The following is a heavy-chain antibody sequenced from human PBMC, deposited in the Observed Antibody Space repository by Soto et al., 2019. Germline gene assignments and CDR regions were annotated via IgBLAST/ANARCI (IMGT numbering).Heavy chain of an antibody. CDR3: AREKKITGLPSTFDY. CDR1: GGSISSGGYY. D-gene: IGHD1-20*01. V-gene: IGHV4-31*03. J-gene: IGHJ4*02. Sequence: SETLSLTCTVSGGSISSGGYYWSWIRQHPGKGLEWIGYIYYSGSTYYNPSLKSRVTISVDTSKNQFSLKLSSVTAADTAVYYCAREKKITGLPSTFDYWGQGTLVTVSS. CDR2: IYYSGST.